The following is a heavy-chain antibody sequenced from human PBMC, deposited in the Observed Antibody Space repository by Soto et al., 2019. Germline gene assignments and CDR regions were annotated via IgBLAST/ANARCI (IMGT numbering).Heavy chain of an antibody. Sequence: EVQLLESGGGLVQPGGSLRLSCAASAFTFRNYGMNWVRKAPGKGLEWVSAISGSGDNTYYADSVKGRFTISRDNSKNILYLQMNSLRAEDTAVYYCAKETGNRGPYDYWGQGTLVTVSS. J-gene: IGHJ4*02. CDR1: AFTFRNYG. CDR3: AKETGNRGPYDY. V-gene: IGHV3-23*01. CDR2: ISGSGDNT. D-gene: IGHD4-4*01.